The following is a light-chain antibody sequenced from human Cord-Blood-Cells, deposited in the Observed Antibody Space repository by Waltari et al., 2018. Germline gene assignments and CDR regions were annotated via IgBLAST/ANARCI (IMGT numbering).Light chain of an antibody. Sequence: QSALTQPRSVSGSPGQSVTISCTGTSSDVGGYNYVSWHQQHPGKAPQLMIYDVSKRPSGVPDRFSGSKSGNTAALTISGLQAEDEADYYCCSYAGSYTYVFGTGTKVTVL. CDR2: DVS. CDR1: SSDVGGYNY. V-gene: IGLV2-11*01. J-gene: IGLJ1*01. CDR3: CSYAGSYTYV.